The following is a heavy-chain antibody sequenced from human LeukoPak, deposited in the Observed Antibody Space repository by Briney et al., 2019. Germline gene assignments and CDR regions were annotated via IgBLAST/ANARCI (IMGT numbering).Heavy chain of an antibody. CDR1: GFTFSSYS. J-gene: IGHJ6*02. V-gene: IGHV3-21*01. D-gene: IGHD2-2*01. CDR2: ISSSSSYI. Sequence: GGSLRLSCAASGFTFSSYSMTWVRQAPGKGLEWVSSISSSSSYIYYADSVKGRFTISRDNAKNSLYLQMNSLRAEDTAVYYCARRSSTTQEYYYYYGMDVWGQGTTVIVSS. CDR3: ARRSSTTQEYYYYYGMDV.